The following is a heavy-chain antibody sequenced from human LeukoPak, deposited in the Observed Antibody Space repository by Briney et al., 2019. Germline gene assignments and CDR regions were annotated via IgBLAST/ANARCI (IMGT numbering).Heavy chain of an antibody. V-gene: IGHV1-18*01. CDR3: ARAPYCSSTSCYHAFDI. CDR2: ISAYNGNT. J-gene: IGHJ3*02. D-gene: IGHD2-2*01. CDR1: GYTFTSYG. Sequence: GASVKVSCKASGYTFTSYGISWVRQAPGQGLEWMGWISAYNGNTNYAQKLQGRVTMTTDTSTSTAYMELRSLRSDDTAVYYCARAPYCSSTSCYHAFDIWGQGTMVTVSS.